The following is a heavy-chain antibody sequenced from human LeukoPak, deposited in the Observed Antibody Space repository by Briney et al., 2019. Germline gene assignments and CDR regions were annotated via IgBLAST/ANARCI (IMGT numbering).Heavy chain of an antibody. CDR2: TNSDGRTT. J-gene: IGHJ4*02. Sequence: GGSLRLSXEASEFTFSSYWMHWVCQAPGKGLVWVSRTNSDGRTTIYADSVKGRFTISRDNAKNTLYLQMNSLRAEDTAVYYCAREGYYDSSGYSIRFSYWGQGTLVTVSS. D-gene: IGHD3-22*01. CDR3: AREGYYDSSGYSIRFSY. CDR1: EFTFSSYW. V-gene: IGHV3-74*01.